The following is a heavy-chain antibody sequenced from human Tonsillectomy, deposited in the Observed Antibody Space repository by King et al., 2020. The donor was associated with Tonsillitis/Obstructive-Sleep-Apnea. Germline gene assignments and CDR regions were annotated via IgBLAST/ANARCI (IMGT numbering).Heavy chain of an antibody. Sequence: VQLQQWGAGLLKPSETLSLTCAVFGGSFTGYYWSWIRQPPGKGLEWIGDINHSQYTSYNPSLKSRVTISADTSKNQFSLKLTSVTAADTAVYYCASGYDLGSAFDIWGQGTMVTVSS. V-gene: IGHV4-34*01. CDR2: INHSQYT. D-gene: IGHD5-12*01. J-gene: IGHJ3*02. CDR1: GGSFTGYY. CDR3: ASGYDLGSAFDI.